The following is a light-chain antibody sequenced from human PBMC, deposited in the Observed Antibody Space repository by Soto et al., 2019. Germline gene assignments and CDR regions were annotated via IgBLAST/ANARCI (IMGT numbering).Light chain of an antibody. CDR3: QRRYSTPRT. CDR2: AAS. Sequence: DIQMTQSPSSLSASVGDRVTITCRASQSISSYLNWYQQKPGKAPKLLIYAASSLQSGVPSRFSGSESGTDFTLTISSLQPEDFATYYCQRRYSTPRTFGQGTKLEIK. V-gene: IGKV1-39*01. CDR1: QSISSY. J-gene: IGKJ2*01.